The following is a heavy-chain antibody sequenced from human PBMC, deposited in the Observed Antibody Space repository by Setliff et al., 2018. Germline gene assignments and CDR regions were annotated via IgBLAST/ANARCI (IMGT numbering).Heavy chain of an antibody. D-gene: IGHD3-22*01. CDR3: ARSRYYDSSGDNYGLDY. CDR2: ISHNGRV. CDR1: GGAVSGFY. J-gene: IGHJ4*02. Sequence: SETLSLTCDIKGGAVSGFYWSWIRQTPGKDLEWIGEISHNGRVSSSPSLKSRVTISVGRAKNHFSLKLTSVTAADTAMYYCARSRYYDSSGDNYGLDYWGQGTLVTSPQ. V-gene: IGHV4-34*01.